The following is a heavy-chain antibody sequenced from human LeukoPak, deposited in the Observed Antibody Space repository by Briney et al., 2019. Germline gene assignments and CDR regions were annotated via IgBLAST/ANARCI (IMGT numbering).Heavy chain of an antibody. CDR3: AKAFPADC. CDR2: ISWNSGNI. Sequence: GGSLRLSCAASGVTLSSYAMSWARQAPGKGLEWVSGISWNSGNIDYTDSVRGRFTISRDDAKNSLYLQMNSLRAEDTALYYCAKAFPADCWGQGTLVTVSS. V-gene: IGHV3-9*01. CDR1: GVTLSSYA. J-gene: IGHJ4*02. D-gene: IGHD2/OR15-2a*01.